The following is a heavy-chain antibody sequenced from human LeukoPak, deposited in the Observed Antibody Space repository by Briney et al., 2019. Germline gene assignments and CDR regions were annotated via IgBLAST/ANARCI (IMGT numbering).Heavy chain of an antibody. V-gene: IGHV1-18*01. CDR2: ISAYNGNT. J-gene: IGHJ4*02. CDR1: GYTFTSYG. CDR3: ARDHSYYDSSGYYADY. Sequence: ASVKVSCKASGYTFTSYGISWVRQAPGQGLEWMGWISAYNGNTNYAQKLQGRVTMTTDTSTSTAYMELRSLRSDDTAVYYCARDHSYYDSSGYYADYWGQGTLVTVSS. D-gene: IGHD3-22*01.